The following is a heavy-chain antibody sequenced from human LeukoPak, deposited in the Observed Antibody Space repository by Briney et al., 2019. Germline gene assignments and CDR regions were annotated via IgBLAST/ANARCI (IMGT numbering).Heavy chain of an antibody. D-gene: IGHD3-22*01. CDR1: SGSMTVAC. V-gene: IGHV4-4*07. Sequence: SATLSLTCTVSSGSMTVACWSWFQQAAGKGPEWLGFIYPNGLNEYSPPLRSRVSFSVATSKREATVRLISVTAPDTGVYYGTREGYGRSGYFLDFWGQGTLVTVSS. CDR3: TREGYGRSGYFLDF. CDR2: IYPNGLN. J-gene: IGHJ4*02.